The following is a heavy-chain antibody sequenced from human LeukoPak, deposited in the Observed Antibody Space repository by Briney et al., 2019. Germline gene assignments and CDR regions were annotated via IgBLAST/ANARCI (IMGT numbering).Heavy chain of an antibody. J-gene: IGHJ3*02. CDR2: IKQDGSEK. D-gene: IGHD3-16*01. Sequence: GGSLRLSCAASGFTFSSYWMSWVRQAPGKGLEWVANIKQDGSEKYYVDSVKGRFTISRDNSKKTLFLQMNSLRAEDTAVYYCAKGKVNHDGALDIWGQGTVVTVSS. V-gene: IGHV3-7*03. CDR1: GFTFSSYW. CDR3: AKGKVNHDGALDI.